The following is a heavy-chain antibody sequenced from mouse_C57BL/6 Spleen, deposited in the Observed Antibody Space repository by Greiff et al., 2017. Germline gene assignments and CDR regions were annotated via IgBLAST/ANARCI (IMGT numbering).Heavy chain of an antibody. CDR3: ARVYGSPYAMDY. CDR2: IDPSDSYT. J-gene: IGHJ4*01. D-gene: IGHD1-1*01. CDR1: GYTFTSYW. V-gene: IGHV1-69*01. Sequence: QVQLQQPGAELVMPGASVKLSCKASGYTFTSYWMHWVKQRPGQGLEWIGEIDPSDSYTNYNQKFKGKSTLTVDKSSSTAYMQLSSLTSEDSAVYYCARVYGSPYAMDYWGQGTSVTVSS.